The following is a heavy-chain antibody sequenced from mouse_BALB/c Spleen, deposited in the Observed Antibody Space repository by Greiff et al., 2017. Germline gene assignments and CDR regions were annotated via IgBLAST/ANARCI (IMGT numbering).Heavy chain of an antibody. Sequence: QVQLQQPGAELVRPGASVKLSCKASGYTFTSYWINWVKQRPGQGLEWIGNIYPSDSYTNYNQKFKDKATLTVDKSSSTAYMQLSSPTSEDSAVYYCARDREHFDYWGQGTTLTVSS. J-gene: IGHJ2*01. CDR2: IYPSDSYT. CDR3: ARDREHFDY. V-gene: IGHV1-69*02. CDR1: GYTFTSYW.